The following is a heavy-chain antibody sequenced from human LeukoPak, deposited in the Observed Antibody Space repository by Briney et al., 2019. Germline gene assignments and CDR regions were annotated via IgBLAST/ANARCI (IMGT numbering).Heavy chain of an antibody. Sequence: GGSLRLSCAASGFTFSSYAMSWVRQAPGKGQEWVSAISGGGGSTYYADSVKGRFTISRDNSKNTLYLQMNSLRAGDTAVYYCAKGRYGDYNYYYYYYMDVWGKGTTVTVSS. CDR2: ISGGGGST. CDR1: GFTFSSYA. V-gene: IGHV3-23*01. CDR3: AKGRYGDYNYYYYYYMDV. D-gene: IGHD4-17*01. J-gene: IGHJ6*03.